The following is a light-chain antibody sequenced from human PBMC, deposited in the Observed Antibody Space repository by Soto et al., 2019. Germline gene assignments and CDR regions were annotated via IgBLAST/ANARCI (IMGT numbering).Light chain of an antibody. CDR3: SSLAGSNVV. CDR2: EVS. V-gene: IGLV2-8*01. CDR1: SSDVGGYNY. Sequence: QSALTQPPSASGSPGQSVTISCTGTSSDVGGYNYVSWYQQHPGKAPKLMISEVSKRPSGVPDRFSGSKSGNTASLTVSGLQAEDEADYYCSSLAGSNVVFGGGTKVTVL. J-gene: IGLJ2*01.